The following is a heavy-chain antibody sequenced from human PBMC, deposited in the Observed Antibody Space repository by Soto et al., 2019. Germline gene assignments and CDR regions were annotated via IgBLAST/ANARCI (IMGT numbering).Heavy chain of an antibody. CDR1: GFTFSSYG. V-gene: IGHV3-30*18. D-gene: IGHD4-17*01. CDR2: ISYDGSNK. CDR3: AKGYGEISVDY. J-gene: IGHJ4*02. Sequence: VQLVESGGGVVQPGRSLRLSCEASGFTFSSYGMHWVRQAPGKGLEWVAVISYDGSNKYYADSVKGRFTISRDNSKNTLYLQMNSLRAEDTAVYYCAKGYGEISVDYWGQGTLVTVSS.